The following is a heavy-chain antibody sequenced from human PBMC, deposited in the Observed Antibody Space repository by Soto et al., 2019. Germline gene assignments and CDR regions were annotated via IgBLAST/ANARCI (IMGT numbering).Heavy chain of an antibody. CDR2: IKQDGSEK. V-gene: IGHV3-7*01. Sequence: EVQLVESGGGLVQPGGSLRVSCAASGFTFSSYWMSWVRRAPGKGLEWVANIKQDGSEKYYVDSVKGRFTISRDNAKHSLYLQMNSLRAEDTAVYYCARKFSTINYSYYYGMDVWGQGTAVTVSS. D-gene: IGHD2-2*01. J-gene: IGHJ6*02. CDR1: GFTFSSYW. CDR3: ARKFSTINYSYYYGMDV.